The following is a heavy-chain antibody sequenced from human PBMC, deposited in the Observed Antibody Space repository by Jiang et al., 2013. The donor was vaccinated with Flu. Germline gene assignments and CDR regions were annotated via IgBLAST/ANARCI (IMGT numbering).Heavy chain of an antibody. J-gene: IGHJ3*02. Sequence: VKPSQTLSLTCTVSGGSISSGGYYWSWIRQHPGKGLEWIGYIYYSGSTYYNPSLKSRVTISVDTSKNQFSLKLSSVTAADTAVYYCARAETVLRFLESPAFDIWGQGTMVTVSS. CDR1: GGSISSGGYY. V-gene: IGHV4-31*03. CDR3: ARAETVLRFLESPAFDI. D-gene: IGHD3-3*01. CDR2: IYYSGST.